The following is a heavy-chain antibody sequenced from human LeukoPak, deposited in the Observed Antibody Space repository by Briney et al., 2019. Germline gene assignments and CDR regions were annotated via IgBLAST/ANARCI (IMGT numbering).Heavy chain of an antibody. Sequence: PGGSLRLSCAASGFTFSNYWMHWVRQAPGKGLEWVANIKQDGSEKYYVDSVKGRFTISRDNAKNSLYLQMNSLRAEDTAVYYCARDRGWELPSDAFDIWGQGTMVTVSS. D-gene: IGHD1-26*01. CDR3: ARDRGWELPSDAFDI. CDR1: GFTFSNYW. J-gene: IGHJ3*02. V-gene: IGHV3-7*05. CDR2: IKQDGSEK.